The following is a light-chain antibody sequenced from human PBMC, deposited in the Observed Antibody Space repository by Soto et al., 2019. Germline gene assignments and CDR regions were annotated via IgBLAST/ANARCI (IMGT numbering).Light chain of an antibody. Sequence: SYGLTQPPSMSVAPGQTARIACGGNNIGSKNVHWYQQKPGQAPVLVVYDDGVRPSGIPERFSGSTSGNTATLTISRVAAGDEADYFCQVWDSSSDHPGIFGGGTKLTVL. V-gene: IGLV3-21*02. J-gene: IGLJ2*01. CDR1: NIGSKN. CDR3: QVWDSSSDHPGI. CDR2: DDG.